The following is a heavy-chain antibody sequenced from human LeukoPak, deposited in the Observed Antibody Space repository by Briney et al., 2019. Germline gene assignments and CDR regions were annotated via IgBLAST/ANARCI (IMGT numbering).Heavy chain of an antibody. CDR2: ISATGSTT. D-gene: IGHD2/OR15-2a*01. Sequence: GGSLRLSCTASGLTFSTYALSWVRQTPRTGLEWLSVISATGSTTYYADSVRGRFTISRDNSKNTLYLQMNSLRVEDTAVYYCAKDSQSVAFFLDDAFDLWGQGTVVTVSA. CDR1: GLTFSTYA. V-gene: IGHV3-23*01. J-gene: IGHJ3*01. CDR3: AKDSQSVAFFLDDAFDL.